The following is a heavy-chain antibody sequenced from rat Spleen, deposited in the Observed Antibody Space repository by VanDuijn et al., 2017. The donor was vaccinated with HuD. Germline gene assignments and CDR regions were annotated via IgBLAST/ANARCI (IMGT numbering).Heavy chain of an antibody. CDR3: ANGGVVTQFAY. CDR1: GFTFSDFY. Sequence: EVQLVESDGGLVQPGRSLKLSCAASGFTFSDFYMAWVRQAPTKGLEWVATISYDGSKTYYRDSVKGRFTISRDNAENTVYLQMNSLRSEDAATYYCANGGVVTQFAYWGQGTLVTVSS. CDR2: ISYDGSKT. V-gene: IGHV5-29*01. J-gene: IGHJ3*01. D-gene: IGHD1-1*01.